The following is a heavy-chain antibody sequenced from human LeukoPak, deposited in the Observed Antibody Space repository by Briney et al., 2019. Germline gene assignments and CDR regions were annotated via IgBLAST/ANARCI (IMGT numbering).Heavy chain of an antibody. D-gene: IGHD5/OR15-5a*01. Sequence: GGSLRLSCAASGFTFSDYYMSWIRQAPGKGLEWISYISSSSSYTNYVDSVKGRFTISRDNAKNSLYLQMKSLRAEDTAVYYCVRAVSVSSYYFDCWGQGTLVTVSS. CDR1: GFTFSDYY. V-gene: IGHV3-11*05. J-gene: IGHJ4*02. CDR3: VRAVSVSSYYFDC. CDR2: ISSSSSYT.